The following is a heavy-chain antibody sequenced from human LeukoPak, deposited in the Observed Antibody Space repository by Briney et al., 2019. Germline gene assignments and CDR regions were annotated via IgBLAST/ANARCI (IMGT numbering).Heavy chain of an antibody. CDR3: ARDLAVGATGFDP. Sequence: GGSLRLSCAASGFTFSSYGMHWVRQAPGKGLEWVSSISSSSSYIYYADSVKGRFTISRDNAKNSLYLQMNSLRAEDTAVYYCARDLAVGATGFDPWGQGTLVTVSS. CDR2: ISSSSSYI. D-gene: IGHD1-26*01. J-gene: IGHJ5*02. CDR1: GFTFSSYG. V-gene: IGHV3-21*01.